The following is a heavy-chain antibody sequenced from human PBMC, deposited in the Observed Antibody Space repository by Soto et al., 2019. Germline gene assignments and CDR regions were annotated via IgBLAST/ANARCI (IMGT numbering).Heavy chain of an antibody. J-gene: IGHJ5*02. Sequence: TSETLSLTCAVSGYSISSGYYWGWIRQPPGKGLEWIGSIYHSGSTYYNPSLKSRVTISVDTSKNQFSLKLSSVTAADTAVYYCARDGPLTVLLFDPWGQGTLVTVSS. CDR3: ARDGPLTVLLFDP. V-gene: IGHV4-38-2*02. CDR1: GYSISSGYY. CDR2: IYHSGST. D-gene: IGHD4-17*01.